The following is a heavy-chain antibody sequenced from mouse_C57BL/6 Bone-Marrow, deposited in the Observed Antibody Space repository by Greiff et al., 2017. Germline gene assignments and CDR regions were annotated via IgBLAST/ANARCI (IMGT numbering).Heavy chain of an antibody. CDR3: ARYTGDYDY. Sequence: EVMLVESGGGLVQPGGSLSLSCAASGFTFTDYYMSWVRQPPGKALEWLGFIRNKANGYTTASSASVKGRFTISRDNSQSILYLQMNALRAEDSATYYCARYTGDYDYWGQGTTLTVSS. CDR1: GFTFTDYY. D-gene: IGHD2-4*01. V-gene: IGHV7-3*01. CDR2: IRNKANGYTT. J-gene: IGHJ2*01.